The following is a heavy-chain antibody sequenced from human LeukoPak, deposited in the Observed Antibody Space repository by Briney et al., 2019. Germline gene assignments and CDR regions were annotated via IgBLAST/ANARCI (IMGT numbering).Heavy chain of an antibody. D-gene: IGHD3-22*01. CDR3: AKDYYCSSDYFDF. J-gene: IGHJ4*02. CDR2: ICYGGSNK. V-gene: IGHV3-30*02. CDR1: GVTFSSYG. Sequence: GGSLRLSCAVSGVTFSSYGMRWVRQAPGKGLEWVAFICYGGSNKYYADSVKGRFTISRDNSKNTLNLEMNSLRSEDTALYCCAKDYYCSSDYFDFWGQGTLVTVSS.